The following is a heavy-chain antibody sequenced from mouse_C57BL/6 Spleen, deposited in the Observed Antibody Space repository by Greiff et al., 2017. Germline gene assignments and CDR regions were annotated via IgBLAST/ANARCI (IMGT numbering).Heavy chain of an antibody. D-gene: IGHD2-3*01. Sequence: QVQLQQSGAELVRPGASVTLSCKASGYTFTDYEMHWVKQTPVHGLEWIGAIDPETGGTAYNQKFKGKAILTADKSSSTAYMELRSLTSEDSAVYYCAGFHDGFYVSVFAYWGQGTLVTVSA. J-gene: IGHJ3*01. CDR1: GYTFTDYE. V-gene: IGHV1-15*01. CDR2: IDPETGGT. CDR3: AGFHDGFYVSVFAY.